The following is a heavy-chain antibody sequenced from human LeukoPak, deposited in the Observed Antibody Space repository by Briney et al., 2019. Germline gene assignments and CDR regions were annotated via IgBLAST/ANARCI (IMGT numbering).Heavy chain of an antibody. CDR3: AADSLGRNWYFDL. J-gene: IGHJ2*01. Sequence: SVKVSCKASGFTLTSSAMQWVRQARGQRLEWIGWIVVGSGNTNYAQKFQERVTITRDMSTSTAYMELSSLRSEDTAVYYCAADSLGRNWYFDLWGRGTLVTVSS. CDR1: GFTLTSSA. CDR2: IVVGSGNT. V-gene: IGHV1-58*02. D-gene: IGHD3-16*01.